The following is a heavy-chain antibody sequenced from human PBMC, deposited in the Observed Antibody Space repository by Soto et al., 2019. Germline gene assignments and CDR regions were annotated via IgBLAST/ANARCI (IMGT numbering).Heavy chain of an antibody. CDR2: MSPSSGNT. Sequence: QVQLVQSGAEVKKPGASVKVSCKASGYTFTTYEINWVRQVPGQGLEWMGWMSPSSGNTGYVDQFRGRVTLTSNTSTPAAYMELRSLRSEDTAVYYCARGGGQLFGDHGMDVWGQGETVTVSS. CDR3: ARGGGQLFGDHGMDV. CDR1: GYTFTTYE. D-gene: IGHD3-10*01. V-gene: IGHV1-8*01. J-gene: IGHJ6*02.